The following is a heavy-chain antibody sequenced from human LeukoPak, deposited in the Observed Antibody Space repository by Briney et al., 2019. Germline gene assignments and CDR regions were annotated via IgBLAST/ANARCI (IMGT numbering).Heavy chain of an antibody. CDR2: INPNSGGT. CDR1: GYTFTGYY. D-gene: IGHD2-2*01. Sequence: DSVKVSCKASGYTFTGYYMHWVRQAPGQGLEWMGWINPNSGGTNYAQKFQGRVTMTRDTSISTAYMELSRLRSDDTAVYYCARGEDLKYCSSTSCYYYFDYWGQGTLVTVSS. CDR3: ARGEDLKYCSSTSCYYYFDY. J-gene: IGHJ4*02. V-gene: IGHV1-2*02.